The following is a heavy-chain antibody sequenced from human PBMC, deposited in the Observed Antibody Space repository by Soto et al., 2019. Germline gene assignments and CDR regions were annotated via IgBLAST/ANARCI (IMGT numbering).Heavy chain of an antibody. CDR1: GYSFISYG. V-gene: IGHV1-18*04. CDR2: INAYNGYT. D-gene: IGHD2-8*01. J-gene: IGHJ4*02. CDR3: ARDDCTNGVCYIGY. Sequence: ASVKVSCKAAGYSFISYGINWVRQAPGQGLEWMGWINAYNGYTNYAQKLQGRVTLTADTSTSTAYMELRSLRSDDTAVYFCARDDCTNGVCYIGYWGQGTLVTVSS.